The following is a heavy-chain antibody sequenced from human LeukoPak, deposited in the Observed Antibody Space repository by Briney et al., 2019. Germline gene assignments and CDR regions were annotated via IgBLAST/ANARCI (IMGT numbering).Heavy chain of an antibody. D-gene: IGHD5-18*01. J-gene: IGHJ4*02. CDR3: ARVGIKGYSYGFGDY. V-gene: IGHV1-18*01. CDR1: GYTFTSYG. CDR2: ISAYNGNT. Sequence: ASVKVSCKASGYTFTSYGISWVRQAPGQGLEWMGWISAYNGNTNYAQKLQGRVTMTTDTSTSTAYMELRSLRSDDTAVYYCARVGIKGYSYGFGDYWRQGTLVTVSS.